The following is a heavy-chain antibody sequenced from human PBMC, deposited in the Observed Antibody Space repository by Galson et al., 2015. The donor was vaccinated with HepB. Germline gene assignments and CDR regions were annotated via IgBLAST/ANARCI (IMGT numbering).Heavy chain of an antibody. Sequence: SVKVSCKASGGTFSSYAISWVRQAPGQGLEWMGGIIPIFGTANYAQKFQGRVTITADESTSTAYMELSSLRSEDTAVYYCAREMVGATQINPFDYWGQGTLVTVSS. V-gene: IGHV1-69*13. D-gene: IGHD1-26*01. CDR2: IIPIFGTA. CDR1: GGTFSSYA. J-gene: IGHJ4*02. CDR3: AREMVGATQINPFDY.